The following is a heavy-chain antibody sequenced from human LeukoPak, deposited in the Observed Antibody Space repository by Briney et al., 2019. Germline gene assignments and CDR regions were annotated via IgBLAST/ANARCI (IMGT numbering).Heavy chain of an antibody. J-gene: IGHJ4*02. D-gene: IGHD4-17*01. CDR3: ARVGDYGDYFDY. CDR2: ISSSGSTI. Sequence: GGSLRLSCSASGFPSSSYGMHWVSQAQGKGLEWVSYISSSGSTIYYADSVKGRFTSSRDNAENSLYLKMNSLRAEDTAVYYCARVGDYGDYFDYWGQGTLVSVSS. V-gene: IGHV3-48*03. CDR1: GFPSSSYG.